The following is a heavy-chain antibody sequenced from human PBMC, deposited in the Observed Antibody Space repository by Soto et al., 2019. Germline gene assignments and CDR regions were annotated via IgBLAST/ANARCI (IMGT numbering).Heavy chain of an antibody. CDR3: ARGPLAVITARECDY. CDR1: GGSISGYH. V-gene: IGHV4-59*01. J-gene: IGHJ4*02. D-gene: IGHD2-21*02. Sequence: PSETLSLTCSISGGSISGYHWNWIRQTPGKGVEWIGYFYNSGNPKYSSSLKSRVTISVDMSKKLSSLKLSSVTAADTAVYYCARGPLAVITARECDYWGQGTLVTVSS. CDR2: FYNSGNP.